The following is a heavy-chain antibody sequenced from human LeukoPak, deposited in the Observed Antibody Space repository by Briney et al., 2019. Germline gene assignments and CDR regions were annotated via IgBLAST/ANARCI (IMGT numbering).Heavy chain of an antibody. CDR3: ARRRGYCSGGSCSKWDWFDP. CDR2: MNPNSGNT. CDR1: GYTFTSYD. V-gene: IGHV1-8*01. Sequence: ASVTVSCKASGYTFTSYDINWVRQATGQGLEWMGWMNPNSGNTGYAQKFQGRVTMTRNTSISTAYMELSSLRSEDTAVYYCARRRGYCSGGSCSKWDWFDPWGQGTLVTVSS. J-gene: IGHJ5*02. D-gene: IGHD2-15*01.